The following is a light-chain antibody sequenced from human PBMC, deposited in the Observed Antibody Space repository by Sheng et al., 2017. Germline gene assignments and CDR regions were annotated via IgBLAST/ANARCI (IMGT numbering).Light chain of an antibody. CDR3: QQYKSYPLA. CDR2: KAS. J-gene: IGKJ4*01. Sequence: DIQVTQSPSAMSASVGDRVTITCRASQGIGNKLAWFQQKPGKVPTRLIYKASSLQSGVPSRFSGSGSGTDFTLTINRLQPEDFATYYCQQYKSYPLAFGGGTKVEIK. V-gene: IGKV1-17*03. CDR1: QGIGNK.